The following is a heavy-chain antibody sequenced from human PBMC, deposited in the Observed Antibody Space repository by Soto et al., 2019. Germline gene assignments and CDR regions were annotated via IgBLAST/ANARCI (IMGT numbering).Heavy chain of an antibody. V-gene: IGHV3-74*01. Sequence: GGSLRLSCAASGFTFSSYWMHWVRQAPGKGLVWVSRINSDGSSTIYADSVKGRFTISRDNAKNTLYLQMNSLRAEDTAVYYCARKGGDYCSSTSCYSWFDPWGQGTLVTVSS. D-gene: IGHD2-2*02. CDR3: ARKGGDYCSSTSCYSWFDP. CDR2: INSDGSST. CDR1: GFTFSSYW. J-gene: IGHJ5*02.